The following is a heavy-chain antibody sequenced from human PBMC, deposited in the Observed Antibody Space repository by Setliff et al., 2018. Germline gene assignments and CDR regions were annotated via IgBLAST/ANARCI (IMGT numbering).Heavy chain of an antibody. CDR1: GFTFSTYA. D-gene: IGHD5-12*01. CDR3: AQAGEMATAEYFQH. CDR2: IIDGGGST. Sequence: PGGSLRLSCAASGFTFSTYAMGWVRQSPGKGLEWVSGIIDGGGSTYYADSVKGRFTISRDNAKNSLYLQMNSLRAEDTAVYYCAQAGEMATAEYFQHWGQGTLVTVSS. J-gene: IGHJ1*01. V-gene: IGHV3-23*01.